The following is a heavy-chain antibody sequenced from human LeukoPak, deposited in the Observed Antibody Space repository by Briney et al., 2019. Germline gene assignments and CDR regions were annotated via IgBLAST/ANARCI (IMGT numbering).Heavy chain of an antibody. V-gene: IGHV4-34*01. D-gene: IGHD4-17*01. CDR1: GGSFSGYY. CDR2: INHSGGT. CDR3: ARSGYGEYGYGLDV. J-gene: IGHJ6*02. Sequence: SETLSLTCAVYGGSFSGYYWSWIRQPPGKGLEWIGEINHSGGTNYNPSLKSRVTISVDTSKNQFSLKLSSVTAADTAMYYCARSGYGEYGYGLDVWGQGTTVTVSS.